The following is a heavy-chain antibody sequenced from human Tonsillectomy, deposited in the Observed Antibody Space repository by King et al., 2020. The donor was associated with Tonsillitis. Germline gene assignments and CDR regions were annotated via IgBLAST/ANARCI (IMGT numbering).Heavy chain of an antibody. Sequence: AQLVQSGAEVKKPGSSVRVSCKASGDTFSTYAISWVRQAPGQGLEWMGGIIPIFATANNAQKFQGRVTITADESTSTAYLELSSLGSDDTAVYYCARVGFYCSSTSCPLVYWGQGTLVTVSS. V-gene: IGHV1-69*01. D-gene: IGHD2-2*01. CDR1: GDTFSTYA. CDR3: ARVGFYCSSTSCPLVY. J-gene: IGHJ4*02. CDR2: IIPIFATA.